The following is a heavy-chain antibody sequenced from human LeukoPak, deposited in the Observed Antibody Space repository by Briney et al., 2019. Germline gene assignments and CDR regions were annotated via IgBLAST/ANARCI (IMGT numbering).Heavy chain of an antibody. V-gene: IGHV3-7*03. CDR1: GFTFSSYW. J-gene: IGHJ4*02. D-gene: IGHD2-2*01. CDR3: ARVSSTSCYDY. CDR2: IKQDGSEK. Sequence: SGGSLRLSCAASGFTFSSYWMSWVRQTPGKGLEWVANIKQDGSEKYYVDSVKGRFTISRDNAKNSLYLQMNSLRAEDTAVYYCARVSSTSCYDYWGQGTLVTVTS.